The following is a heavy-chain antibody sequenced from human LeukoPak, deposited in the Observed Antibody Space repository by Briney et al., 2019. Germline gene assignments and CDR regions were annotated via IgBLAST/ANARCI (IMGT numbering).Heavy chain of an antibody. CDR2: IYHSGST. J-gene: IGHJ4*02. CDR1: GYSISSGYY. CDR3: ARGNASRRYYFDY. V-gene: IGHV4-38-2*02. Sequence: SETLSLTCTVSGYSISSGYYWGWIRQPPGKGLEWIGSIYHSGSTYYNPSLKSRVTISVDTSKNQFSLKLSSVTAADTAVYYCARGNASRRYYFDYWGQGTLVTVSS.